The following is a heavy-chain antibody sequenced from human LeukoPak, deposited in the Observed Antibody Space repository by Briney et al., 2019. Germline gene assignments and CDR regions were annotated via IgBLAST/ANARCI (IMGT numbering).Heavy chain of an antibody. D-gene: IGHD1-26*01. CDR2: IYTSGST. CDR3: AKDSVVGARTSGMDV. CDR1: GGSISSYY. Sequence: SETLSLTCTVSGGSISSYYWSWIRQPPGKGLEWIGYIYTSGSTNYNPSLKSRVTISVDTSKNQFSLKLSSVTAADTAVYYCAKDSVVGARTSGMDVWGQGTTVTVSS. J-gene: IGHJ6*02. V-gene: IGHV4-4*09.